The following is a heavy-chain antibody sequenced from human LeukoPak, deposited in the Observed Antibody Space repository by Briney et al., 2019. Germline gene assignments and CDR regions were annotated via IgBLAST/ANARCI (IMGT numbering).Heavy chain of an antibody. J-gene: IGHJ4*02. CDR1: ASVYSLHG. CDR2: IWFDGSQE. D-gene: IGHD4-17*01. CDR3: ARLYGVYHIDY. Sequence: PGGTLRLSRAASASVYSLHGKHGVRQAPAKGLEGVALIWFDGSQEYYADSVRGRFTVSRDNSNNMVYLQMISLRDEDTGFYSCARLYGVYHIDYWGQGTLVTVSS. V-gene: IGHV3-33*08.